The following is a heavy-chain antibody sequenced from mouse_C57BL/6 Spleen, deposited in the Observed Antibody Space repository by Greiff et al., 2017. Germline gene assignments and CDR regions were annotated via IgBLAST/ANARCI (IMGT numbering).Heavy chain of an antibody. CDR2: IYPGDGDT. CDR1: GYAFSSYW. CDR3: ARSALSWYFDV. J-gene: IGHJ1*03. V-gene: IGHV1-80*01. Sequence: VQGVESGAELVKPGASVKISCKASGYAFSSYWMNWVKQRPGKGLEWIGQIYPGDGDTNYNGKFKGKATLTADKSSSTAYMQLSSLTSEDSAVYFCARSALSWYFDVWGTGTTVTVSS.